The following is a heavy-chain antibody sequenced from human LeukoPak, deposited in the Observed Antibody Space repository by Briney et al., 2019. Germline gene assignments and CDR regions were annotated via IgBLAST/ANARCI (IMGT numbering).Heavy chain of an antibody. J-gene: IGHJ4*02. D-gene: IGHD3-22*01. CDR3: AKDPYDSSGYDS. CDR2: ISWNSGSI. V-gene: IGHV3-9*01. Sequence: PGGSLRLSCAASGFTFDDYAMHWVRQAPGKGLEWVSGISWNSGSIGYADSVKGRFTISRDNAKNSLYLQMNSLRAEDTALYYCAKDPYDSSGYDSWGQGTLVTVSS. CDR1: GFTFDDYA.